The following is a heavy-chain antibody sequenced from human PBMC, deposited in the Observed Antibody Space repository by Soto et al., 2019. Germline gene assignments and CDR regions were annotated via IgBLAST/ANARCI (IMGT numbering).Heavy chain of an antibody. CDR2: IHDSGIT. CDR3: ASGNDNLHNPGEYFDY. Sequence: QVLLQESGPGLVKPSETLSLTCTVSGGSISNYYWNWIRQSPGKGLEWIGHIHDSGITNYNPSLKSRVTISVDTSNNQFSLKLNSVTAADTSVYYCASGNDNLHNPGEYFDYWGQGTLVTVSS. D-gene: IGHD1-1*01. CDR1: GGSISNYY. J-gene: IGHJ4*02. V-gene: IGHV4-59*08.